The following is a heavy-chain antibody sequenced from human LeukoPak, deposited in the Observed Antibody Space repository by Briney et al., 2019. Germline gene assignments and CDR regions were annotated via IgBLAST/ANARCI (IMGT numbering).Heavy chain of an antibody. J-gene: IGHJ6*02. V-gene: IGHV1-2*02. Sequence: ASVKVSCKASGYTFTDNYIHWVRQAPGQGLEWMGWINPKSGGTEYAQKYQGRVTVTRDTSISTAYIELSSLRSDDTAVYFCARDHCVDGGCYENLYFGMDVWGQGTTVTVS. CDR3: ARDHCVDGGCYENLYFGMDV. CDR1: GYTFTDNY. CDR2: INPKSGGT. D-gene: IGHD2-2*01.